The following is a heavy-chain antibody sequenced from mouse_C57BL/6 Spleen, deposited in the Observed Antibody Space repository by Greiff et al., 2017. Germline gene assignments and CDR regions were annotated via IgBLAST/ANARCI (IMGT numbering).Heavy chain of an antibody. Sequence: QVQLQQPGAELVRPGSSVKLSCKASGYTFTSYWMHWVKQRPIQGLEWIGNIDPSDIETHYNQKFKDKATLTVDKSSSTAYMQLSSLTSEDSAVYYCARDGDYDVGFAYWGQGTLVTVSA. CDR1: GYTFTSYW. CDR2: IDPSDIET. J-gene: IGHJ3*01. CDR3: ARDGDYDVGFAY. D-gene: IGHD2-4*01. V-gene: IGHV1-52*01.